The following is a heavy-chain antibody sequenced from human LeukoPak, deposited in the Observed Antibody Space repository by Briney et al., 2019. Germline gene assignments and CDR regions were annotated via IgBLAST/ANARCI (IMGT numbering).Heavy chain of an antibody. CDR3: ARDRGRRYFDWLLSLRWFDP. CDR1: GGTFGSYA. V-gene: IGHV1-69*01. D-gene: IGHD3-9*01. Sequence: SVKVSCKASGGTFGSYAISWVRQAPGQGLEWMGGIIPIFGTANYAQKFQGRVTITADESTSTAYMEPSSLRSEDTAVYYCARDRGRRYFDWLLSLRWFDPWGQGTLVTVSS. J-gene: IGHJ5*02. CDR2: IIPIFGTA.